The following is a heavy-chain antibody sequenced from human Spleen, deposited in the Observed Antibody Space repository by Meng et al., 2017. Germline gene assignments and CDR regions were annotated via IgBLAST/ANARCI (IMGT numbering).Heavy chain of an antibody. J-gene: IGHJ4*02. CDR2: INHSGST. D-gene: IGHD4-11*01. V-gene: IGHV4-34*01. Sequence: QMQLQRSRAGLLKPSESLSLTCVVSGGAFSYYYWSWIRPPPGKGLEWIGEINHSGSTNYNPSLESRATISVDTSQNNLSLKLSSVTAADSAVYYCARGPTTMAHDFDYWGQGTLVTVSS. CDR3: ARGPTTMAHDFDY. CDR1: GGAFSYYY.